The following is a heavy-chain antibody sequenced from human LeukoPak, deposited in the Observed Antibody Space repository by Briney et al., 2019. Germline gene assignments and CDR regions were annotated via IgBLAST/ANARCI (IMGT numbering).Heavy chain of an antibody. V-gene: IGHV1-2*02. Sequence: GASVEVSCKASGYTFTGYYMHWVRQAPGQGLEWMGWINPNSGGTNYAQKFQGRVTMTRDTSISTAYMELSRLRSDDTAVYYCASLDIVVVPAAPDAFDIWGQGTMVTVSS. CDR2: INPNSGGT. CDR1: GYTFTGYY. J-gene: IGHJ3*02. D-gene: IGHD2-2*03. CDR3: ASLDIVVVPAAPDAFDI.